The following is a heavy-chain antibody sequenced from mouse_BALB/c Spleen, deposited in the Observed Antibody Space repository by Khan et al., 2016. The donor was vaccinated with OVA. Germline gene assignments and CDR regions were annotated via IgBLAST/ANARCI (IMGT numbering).Heavy chain of an antibody. CDR3: ARGSSRAMDY. CDR1: GYTFTNYG. J-gene: IGHJ4*01. Sequence: QIQLVQSGPELKKLGETVKISCKASGYTFTNYGMNWVKQAPGKGLKWMGWIYTYTGEPTYADDFKGRFAFSLESSASTAFLQINNLTNDDTATYFCARGSSRAMDYWGQGTSVTVSS. V-gene: IGHV9-3-1*01. CDR2: IYTYTGEP. D-gene: IGHD1-1*01.